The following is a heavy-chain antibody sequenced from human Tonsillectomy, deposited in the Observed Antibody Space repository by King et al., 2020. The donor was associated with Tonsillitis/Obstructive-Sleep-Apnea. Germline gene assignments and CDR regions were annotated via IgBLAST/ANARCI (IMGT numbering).Heavy chain of an antibody. CDR1: GLTFITFA. Sequence: VQLVESGGGLVKPGGSLRLSCEASGLTFITFAMTWVHQPPGKGLKWVSSIIRTITYIYYADSVKGRFTISRDNARNSLYLQMDSLRAEDTAVYFCARANFGCDYWGQGTLVAVSS. J-gene: IGHJ4*02. D-gene: IGHD3-3*01. CDR3: ARANFGCDY. V-gene: IGHV3-21*01. CDR2: IIRTITYI.